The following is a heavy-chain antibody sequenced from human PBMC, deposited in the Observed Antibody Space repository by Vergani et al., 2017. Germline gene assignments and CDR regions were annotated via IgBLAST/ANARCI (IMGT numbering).Heavy chain of an antibody. Sequence: QVQLQESGPGLVKPSETLSLTCTVSGGSISSYYWSWIRQPPGKGLEWIGYIYYSGSNNYNPSLKGRVTISVDTSQNQFSLKLSSVTAADTAVYYCARASGRYCSSTSCYSNWFDPWGQGTLVTVSS. CDR1: GGSISSYY. CDR3: ARASGRYCSSTSCYSNWFDP. J-gene: IGHJ5*02. CDR2: IYYSGSN. D-gene: IGHD2-2*01. V-gene: IGHV4-59*01.